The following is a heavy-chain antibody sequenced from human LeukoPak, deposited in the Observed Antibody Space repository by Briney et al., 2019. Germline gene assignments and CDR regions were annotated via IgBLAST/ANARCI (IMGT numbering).Heavy chain of an antibody. CDR1: GGSFSGYY. J-gene: IGHJ4*02. V-gene: IGHV4-34*01. CDR2: INHSGST. CDR3: ARVDSSSSY. D-gene: IGHD6-6*01. Sequence: SETLSLTRAVYGGSFSGYYWSWIRQPPGKGLEWIGEINHSGSTNYNPSLKSRVTISVDTSKNQFSLKLSSVTAADTAVYYCARVDSSSSYWGQGTLVTVSS.